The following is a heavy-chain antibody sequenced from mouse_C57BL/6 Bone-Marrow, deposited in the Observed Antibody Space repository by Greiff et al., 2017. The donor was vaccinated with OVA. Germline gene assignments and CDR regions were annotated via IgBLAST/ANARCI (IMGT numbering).Heavy chain of an antibody. J-gene: IGHJ1*03. V-gene: IGHV5-6*02. CDR2: ISSGGSYT. CDR1: GFTFSSYG. CDR3: ARRPSYWYFDV. D-gene: IGHD2-10*02. Sequence: EVKLVESGGDLVKPGGSLKLSCAASGFTFSSYGMSWVRQTPDKRLEWVATISSGGSYTYYPHSVKGRFTISRDNAKNTLYLQMSSLKSEDTAMYYCARRPSYWYFDVWGTGTTVTVSS.